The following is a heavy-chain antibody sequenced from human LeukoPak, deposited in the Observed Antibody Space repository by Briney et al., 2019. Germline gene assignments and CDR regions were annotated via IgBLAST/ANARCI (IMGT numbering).Heavy chain of an antibody. V-gene: IGHV4-38-2*02. CDR2: IYHSGST. J-gene: IGHJ4*02. CDR3: ARGAGRSGYLDY. D-gene: IGHD3-3*01. CDR1: GYSISSGYY. Sequence: SETQSLTCTVSGYSISSGYYWGWIRQPPGKGLEWIGSIYHSGSTYYNPSLKSRVTISVDTSKNQFSLKLSSVTAADTAVYYCARGAGRSGYLDYWGQGTLVTVSS.